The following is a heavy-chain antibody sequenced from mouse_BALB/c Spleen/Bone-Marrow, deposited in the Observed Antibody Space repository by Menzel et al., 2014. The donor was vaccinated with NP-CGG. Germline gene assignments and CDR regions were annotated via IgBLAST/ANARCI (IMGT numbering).Heavy chain of an antibody. CDR2: IWGDGST. CDR3: CRRAHYYGLDY. D-gene: IGHD3-3*01. V-gene: IGHV2-6-7*01. Sequence: QVQLKDSGPGLVAPSQSLSITCTVSGFSLTGYGVNWVRQPPGKGLEWLGMIWGDGSTDYNSALKSRLSISKDNSKSXVFLKMDKPQTEEPAKYLCCRRAHYYGLDYWGQGTSITVSS. J-gene: IGHJ4*01. CDR1: GFSLTGYG.